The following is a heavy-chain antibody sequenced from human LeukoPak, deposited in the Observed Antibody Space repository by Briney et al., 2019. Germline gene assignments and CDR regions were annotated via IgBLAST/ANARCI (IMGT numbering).Heavy chain of an antibody. V-gene: IGHV3-21*01. D-gene: IGHD4-17*01. J-gene: IGHJ6*02. Sequence: GGSLRLSCAASGFTFSSYSMNWVRQAPGKGLEWVSSISSSSSYIYYADSVKGRFTISRDNAKNSLYLQMNSLRAEDTAVYYCARDHGDTEYYYYGMDVWGQGTTVTVSS. CDR2: ISSSSSYI. CDR1: GFTFSSYS. CDR3: ARDHGDTEYYYYGMDV.